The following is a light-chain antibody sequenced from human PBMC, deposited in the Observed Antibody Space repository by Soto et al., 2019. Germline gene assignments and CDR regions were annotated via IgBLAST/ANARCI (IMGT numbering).Light chain of an antibody. V-gene: IGKV4-1*01. CDR1: QSLLYSSNNKNF. CDR2: WAS. J-gene: IGKJ1*01. CDR3: MQATHWPWT. Sequence: DIVMTQSPDSLAVSLGERATINCKSSQSLLYSSNNKNFLAWYQQKPGQPPKLLFYWASTRQSGVPDRFSGSGSGTYFTLKISRVEAEDVGVYYCMQATHWPWTFGQGTKVDIK.